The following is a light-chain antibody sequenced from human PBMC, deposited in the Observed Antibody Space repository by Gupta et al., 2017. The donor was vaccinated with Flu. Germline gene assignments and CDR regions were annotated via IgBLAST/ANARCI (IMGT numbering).Light chain of an antibody. Sequence: DIVMTQSPLSLPVTPGEPASISCRSSQSLLDDNGYDYLDWYLQKPGQAPQLLIYLGSKRAYGVPASFSGSGSSTDFTLKISRGEAEDVGVYYCVQKLYTPSAFGQGTKLEIK. CDR2: LGS. J-gene: IGKJ2*01. CDR1: QSLLDDNGYDY. CDR3: VQKLYTPSA. V-gene: IGKV2-28*01.